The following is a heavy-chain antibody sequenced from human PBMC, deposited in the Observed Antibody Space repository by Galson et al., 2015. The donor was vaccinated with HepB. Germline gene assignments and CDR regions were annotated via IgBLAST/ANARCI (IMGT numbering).Heavy chain of an antibody. Sequence: SLRLSCAASGFTFSSYSMNWVRQAPGKGLEWVSSISSSSSYIYYADSVKGRFTISRDNAKNSLYLQMNSLRAEDTAVYYCARDSPPFDGMDVWGQGTTVTVSS. CDR3: ARDSPPFDGMDV. CDR1: GFTFSSYS. CDR2: ISSSSSYI. V-gene: IGHV3-21*01. J-gene: IGHJ6*02.